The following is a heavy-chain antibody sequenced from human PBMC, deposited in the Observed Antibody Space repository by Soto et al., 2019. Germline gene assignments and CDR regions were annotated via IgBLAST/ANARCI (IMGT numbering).Heavy chain of an antibody. D-gene: IGHD3-16*01. CDR2: IWYDGSKK. V-gene: IGHV3-33*01. J-gene: IGHJ4*02. CDR3: ARDNTIGGRYFDY. CDR1: AFTFSDYG. Sequence: PGGSLRLSCAASAFTFSDYGIHWVRQAPGKGLEWVAVIWYDGSKKYYADSVMGRFTVSRDNSKNTLYLQMNSLRAEDTAVYYCARDNTIGGRYFDYWGQGTLVTVSS.